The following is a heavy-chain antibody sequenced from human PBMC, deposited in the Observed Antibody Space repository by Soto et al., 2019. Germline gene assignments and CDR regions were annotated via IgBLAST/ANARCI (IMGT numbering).Heavy chain of an antibody. Sequence: ASVKVSCKASAGTFISYAISWVRQAPGQGLEWMGGIIPIFGTANYAQKFQGRVTITADKSTSTAYMELSSLRSEDTAVYYCASGYYREYFDYWGQGTLVTVSS. CDR1: AGTFISYA. V-gene: IGHV1-69*06. D-gene: IGHD3-3*01. CDR3: ASGYYREYFDY. CDR2: IIPIFGTA. J-gene: IGHJ4*02.